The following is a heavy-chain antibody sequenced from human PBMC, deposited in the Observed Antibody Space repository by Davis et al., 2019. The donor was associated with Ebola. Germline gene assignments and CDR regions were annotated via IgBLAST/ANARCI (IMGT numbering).Heavy chain of an antibody. CDR2: INPNSGST. D-gene: IGHD1-26*01. CDR3: ARGGSSFYYGMDV. J-gene: IGHJ6*02. CDR1: GYMFTGYY. Sequence: AASVKVSCKTSGYMFTGYYIHWVRQAPGQGLEWMGWINPNSGSTNYAQKFQDWVTMTRDTSISTAYMELSTLRSDDTAVYFCARGGSSFYYGMDVWGQGTTVTVSS. V-gene: IGHV1-2*04.